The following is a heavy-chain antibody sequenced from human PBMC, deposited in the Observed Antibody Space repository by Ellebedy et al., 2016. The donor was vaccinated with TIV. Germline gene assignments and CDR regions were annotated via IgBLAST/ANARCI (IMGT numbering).Heavy chain of an antibody. D-gene: IGHD6-6*01. CDR1: GFTLTNYG. CDR3: AKARGSSSFFDY. V-gene: IGHV3-23*01. Sequence: GGSLRLSXAASGFTLTNYGMSWVRQAPGKGLEWVSAIGDSGTTYYADSVKGRFTISRDTFKNTLYLQMNSLRGEDTAVYYCAKARGSSSFFDYWGQGTLVTVSS. J-gene: IGHJ4*02. CDR2: IGDSGTT.